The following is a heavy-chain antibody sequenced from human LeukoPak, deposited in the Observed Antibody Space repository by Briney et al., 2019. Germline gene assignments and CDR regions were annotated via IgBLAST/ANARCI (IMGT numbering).Heavy chain of an antibody. CDR1: GFTFSSYA. V-gene: IGHV3-23*01. Sequence: PGGSLRLSCAASGFTFSSYAMSWVRQAPGKGLEWVSAISGSGGSTYYADSVKGRFTISRDNSKNTLYLQMNSLRAEDTAVYYCAREYYDFWSGYSGWFDPWGQGTLVTVSS. CDR2: ISGSGGST. D-gene: IGHD3-3*01. CDR3: AREYYDFWSGYSGWFDP. J-gene: IGHJ5*02.